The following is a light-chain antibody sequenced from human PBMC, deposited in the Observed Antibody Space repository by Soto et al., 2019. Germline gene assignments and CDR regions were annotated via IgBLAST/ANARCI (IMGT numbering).Light chain of an antibody. CDR1: TSNIGTNS. J-gene: IGLJ1*01. CDR3: QSFDRGPSGVYV. CDR2: GNN. Sequence: QSVLTQPPSVSGTPGQTVTISCSGSTSNIGTNSVNWFQHLPGTAPKLLIFGNNNRPSGVPDRFSGSKSGTSASLAITGLQAEDEGDYYCQSFDRGPSGVYVFGTGTKLTVL. V-gene: IGLV1-44*01.